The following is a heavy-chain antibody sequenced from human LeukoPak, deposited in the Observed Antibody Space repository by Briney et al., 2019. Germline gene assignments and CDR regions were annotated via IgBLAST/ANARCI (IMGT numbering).Heavy chain of an antibody. CDR2: ISGSDNYI. V-gene: IGHV3-21*01. CDR3: ARALNFYDGNSKGAFDI. D-gene: IGHD4-23*01. CDR1: GFTFSYYS. J-gene: IGHJ3*02. Sequence: KSGGSLRLSCAASGFTFSYYSMNWVRQAPGKGLEWVSSISGSDNYIYYTDLVKGRFTISRDNAKNSLYLQMNSLRAEDTAVYYCARALNFYDGNSKGAFDIWGQGTMVIVSS.